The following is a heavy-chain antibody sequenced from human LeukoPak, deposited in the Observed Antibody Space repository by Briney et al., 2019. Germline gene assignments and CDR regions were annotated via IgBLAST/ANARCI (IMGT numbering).Heavy chain of an antibody. CDR1: GGSISSSSYY. V-gene: IGHV4-39*01. CDR3: ARGRSNFDY. Sequence: SETLSLTCTVSGGSISSSSYYWGWIRQPPGKGLDWIGIINYRGNTYYNPSLKSRVTISVDTSKNQFSLKLRSVTAADTAVYYCARGRSNFDYWGQGTLVTVSS. J-gene: IGHJ4*02. CDR2: INYRGNT.